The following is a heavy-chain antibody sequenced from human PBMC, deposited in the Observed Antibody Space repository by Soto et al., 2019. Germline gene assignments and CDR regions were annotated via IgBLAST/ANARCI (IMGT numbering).Heavy chain of an antibody. CDR2: VYATKDI. Sequence: QITLKESAPTLVKPTHTLTLTCTFSGFSLTTGAVGVGWIRQPPGKALEWLALVYATKDIRYSPSLNNRLTITKDTSKNQVVLTMTNMDPADTATYSCAHGPSVGSTYFFEYWGQGTLVTVSS. V-gene: IGHV2-5*01. CDR1: GFSLTTGAVG. CDR3: AHGPSVGSTYFFEY. D-gene: IGHD2-2*03. J-gene: IGHJ4*02.